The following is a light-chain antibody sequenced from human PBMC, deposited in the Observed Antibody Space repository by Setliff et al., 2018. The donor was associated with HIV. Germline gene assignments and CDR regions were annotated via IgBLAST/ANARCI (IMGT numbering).Light chain of an antibody. V-gene: IGKV4-1*01. J-gene: IGKJ4*01. Sequence: EIVMNQAPDSLAVSLGERATINCKSSQSVLHISKNRNYLAWFQQKPGQPPKLLISWASTRASGVPDRFSGSGSGTDFSHTINNLQSEGVAGYYCQQYYSDPKTVGGGTKVDIK. CDR3: QQYYSDPKT. CDR2: WAS. CDR1: QSVLHISKNRNY.